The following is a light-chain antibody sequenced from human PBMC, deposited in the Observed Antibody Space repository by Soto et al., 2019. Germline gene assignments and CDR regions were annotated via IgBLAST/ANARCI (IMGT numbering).Light chain of an antibody. Sequence: EIVLTQSPGTLSLSPGERATLSCRASQSLSNNIYLAWYQQKPGQAPRLLIYGASSRATGIPNRFSGSGSGTDFTLTISSLEPEDFAVYYCQQHSHWPPWTFGQGTTGDIK. V-gene: IGKV3D-20*02. CDR2: GAS. CDR3: QQHSHWPPWT. J-gene: IGKJ1*01. CDR1: QSLSNNIY.